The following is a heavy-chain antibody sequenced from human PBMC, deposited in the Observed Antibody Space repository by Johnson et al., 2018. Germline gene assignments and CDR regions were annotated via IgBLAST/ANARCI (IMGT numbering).Heavy chain of an antibody. CDR3: AKDILDGVIAVAGTGAFDI. V-gene: IGHV3-9*01. D-gene: IGHD6-19*01. CDR2: ISWNSGSI. CDR1: GFTFDDYA. Sequence: VQLVQSGGGLVQPGRSLRLSCAASGFTFDDYAMHWVRQAPGKGLAWVSGISWNSGSIGYADSVKGRFTISRDNAKNSLYLQMNSLRAEDTALYYCAKDILDGVIAVAGTGAFDIWGQGTMVTVSS. J-gene: IGHJ3*02.